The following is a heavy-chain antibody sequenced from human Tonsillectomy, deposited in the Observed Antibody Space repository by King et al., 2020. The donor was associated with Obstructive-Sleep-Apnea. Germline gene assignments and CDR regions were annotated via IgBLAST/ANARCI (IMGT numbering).Heavy chain of an antibody. CDR3: ARMSGDCCWRVNYYAMDV. D-gene: IGHD2-21*02. V-gene: IGHV3-23*01. CDR2: ISISGANT. J-gene: IGHJ6*02. Sequence: ESGGGSVRWGGSMRLSCAASEFIFRKSAMSWVRQTPGKGLEWVSTISISGANTYYAASVKGRFTISRDSSENTLYLQMNSLRAEDTAVYYCARMSGDCCWRVNYYAMDVWGQGTTVTVSS. CDR1: EFIFRKSA.